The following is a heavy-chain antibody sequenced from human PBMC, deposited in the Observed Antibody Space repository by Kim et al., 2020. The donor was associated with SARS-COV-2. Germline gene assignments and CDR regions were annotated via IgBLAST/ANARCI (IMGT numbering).Heavy chain of an antibody. CDR3: ARDRLGSSSPRPNWFDP. Sequence: SVKVSCKASGGTFSSYAISWVRQAPGQGLEWMGRIIPILGIANYAQKFQGRVTITADKSTSTAYMELSSLRSEDTAVYYCARDRLGSSSPRPNWFDPWGQGTLVTVSS. CDR1: GGTFSSYA. V-gene: IGHV1-69*04. J-gene: IGHJ5*02. D-gene: IGHD6-13*01. CDR2: IIPILGIA.